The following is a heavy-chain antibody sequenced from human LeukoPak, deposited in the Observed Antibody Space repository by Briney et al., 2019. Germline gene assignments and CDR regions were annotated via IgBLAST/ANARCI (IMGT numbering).Heavy chain of an antibody. CDR3: ARGSTSIAVAGSNPFDY. CDR1: GYTFTSYY. CDR2: INPSGGST. J-gene: IGHJ4*02. V-gene: IGHV1-46*01. Sequence: WASVKVSCKASGYTFTSYYMHWVRQAPGQGLEWMGIINPSGGSTSYAQKFQGRVTITTDESTSTAYMELSSLRSEDTAVYYCARGSTSIAVAGSNPFDYWGQGTLVTVSS. D-gene: IGHD6-19*01.